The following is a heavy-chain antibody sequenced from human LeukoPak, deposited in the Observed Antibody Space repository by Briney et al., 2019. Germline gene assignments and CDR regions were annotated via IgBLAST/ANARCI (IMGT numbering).Heavy chain of an antibody. CDR3: ARDPVHEQQLVTYYYGMDV. CDR1: GFNFDIYT. D-gene: IGHD6-13*01. CDR2: IGSSGSPR. Sequence: GGSLRLSCVASGFNFDIYTMIWVRQAPGKGLEWISYIGSSGSPRYYADSVKGRFTISRDNARNALYLQMNSLRAEDTAVYYCARDPVHEQQLVTYYYGMDVWGQGTTVTVSS. J-gene: IGHJ6*02. V-gene: IGHV3-48*04.